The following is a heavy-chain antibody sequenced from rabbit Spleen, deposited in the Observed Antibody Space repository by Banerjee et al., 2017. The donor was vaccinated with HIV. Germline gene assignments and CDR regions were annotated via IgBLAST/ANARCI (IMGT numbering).Heavy chain of an antibody. Sequence: EQLEESGGDLVKPEGSLTLTCTASGFSFSGTYWICWVRQAPGKGLQWIACINVYTGKPVYATWAKGRFTISRTSSTTVTLQMTSLTAADTATYFCARDLTSVVGWNFNLWGPGTLVTV. V-gene: IGHV1S45*01. CDR2: INVYTGKP. CDR1: GFSFSGTYW. CDR3: ARDLTSVVGWNFNL. D-gene: IGHD1-1*01. J-gene: IGHJ4*01.